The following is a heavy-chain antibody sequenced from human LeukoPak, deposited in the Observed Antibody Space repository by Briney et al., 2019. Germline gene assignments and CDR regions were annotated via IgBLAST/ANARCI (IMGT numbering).Heavy chain of an antibody. D-gene: IGHD3-10*01. CDR1: GGSFSGYY. CDR2: INHSGST. J-gene: IGHJ4*02. Sequence: PSETLSLTCAVYGGSFSGYYWSWIRQPPGKGLEWIGEINHSGSTNYNPSLKSRVTISVDTSKNQFSLKLSSVTAADTAVYYCAREQGSTYYYGSGSPPYYFDCWGQGTLVTVSS. V-gene: IGHV4-34*01. CDR3: AREQGSTYYYGSGSPPYYFDC.